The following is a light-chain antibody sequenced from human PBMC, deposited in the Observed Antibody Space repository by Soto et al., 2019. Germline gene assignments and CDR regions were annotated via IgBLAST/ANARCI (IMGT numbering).Light chain of an antibody. CDR1: QGISNG. Sequence: DIQMTQSPSSLSAFVGDSVTISFRASQGISNGLNWYQQKPGKAPKLLIYAASSLQFGVPSRFSGSGSGTDFTLTIRSLQPEDFATYYCQQSYRSPTFGQGTKVDIK. CDR2: AAS. V-gene: IGKV1-39*01. J-gene: IGKJ1*01. CDR3: QQSYRSPT.